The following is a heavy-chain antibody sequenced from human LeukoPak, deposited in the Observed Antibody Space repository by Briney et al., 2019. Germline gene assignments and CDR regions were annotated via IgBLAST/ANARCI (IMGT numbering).Heavy chain of an antibody. D-gene: IGHD3-22*01. J-gene: IGHJ4*02. CDR3: ARVGGSSGYLDY. CDR1: GFTFSSYS. V-gene: IGHV3-21*01. Sequence: GGSLRLSCAASGFTFSSYSMNWVRQAPGRGLEWVSSISSSSSYIYYADSVKGRFTISRDNAKNSLYLQMNSLRAEDTAVYYCARVGGSSGYLDYWGQGTLVTVSS. CDR2: ISSSSSYI.